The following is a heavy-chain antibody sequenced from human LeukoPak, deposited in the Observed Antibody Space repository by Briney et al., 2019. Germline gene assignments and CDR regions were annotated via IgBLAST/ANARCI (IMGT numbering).Heavy chain of an antibody. CDR2: IYHSGSI. V-gene: IGHV4-38-2*02. Sequence: SETLSLTCTVSGYSISSGYYWGWIRQPPGKGLEWIGSIYHSGSIYYNPSLKSRVTISVDTSKNQFSLKLSSLTAADTAVYYCARGSSLVLDKYYYDSSGYATGYMDVWGKGTTVTVSS. D-gene: IGHD3-22*01. J-gene: IGHJ6*03. CDR1: GYSISSGYY. CDR3: ARGSSLVLDKYYYDSSGYATGYMDV.